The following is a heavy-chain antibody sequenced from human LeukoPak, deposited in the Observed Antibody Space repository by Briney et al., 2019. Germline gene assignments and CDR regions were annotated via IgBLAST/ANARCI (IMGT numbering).Heavy chain of an antibody. Sequence: SETLSLTCTVSGGSISSYYWSWIRQPPGKGLEWIGYIYYSGSTNYNPSLKSRVTISVDTSKNQFSLKLSSVTAADTAVYYCARPIPTERDGYNFMYWGQGTLVTVSP. D-gene: IGHD5-24*01. CDR1: GGSISSYY. J-gene: IGHJ4*02. CDR2: IYYSGST. V-gene: IGHV4-59*08. CDR3: ARPIPTERDGYNFMY.